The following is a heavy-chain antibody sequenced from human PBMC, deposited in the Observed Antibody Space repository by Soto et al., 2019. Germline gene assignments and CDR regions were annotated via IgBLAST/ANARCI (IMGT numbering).Heavy chain of an antibody. V-gene: IGHV6-1*01. CDR2: TYYRSKWYN. Sequence: SPTLSLTCAISGDSVSSNSAAWNWIRQSPSRGLEWLGRTYYRSKWYNDYAVSVKSRITINPDTSKNQFSLQLNSVTPEDTAVYYCARGASSWYPYYYYGMDVWGQGTTVTVSS. D-gene: IGHD6-13*01. CDR3: ARGASSWYPYYYYGMDV. J-gene: IGHJ6*02. CDR1: GDSVSSNSAA.